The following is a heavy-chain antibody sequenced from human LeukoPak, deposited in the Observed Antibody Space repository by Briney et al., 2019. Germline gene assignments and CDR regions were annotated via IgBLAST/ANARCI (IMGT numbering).Heavy chain of an antibody. V-gene: IGHV4-30-2*01. D-gene: IGHD2-15*01. CDR1: GGSISSDDYY. Sequence: PSETLSLTCTVSGGSISSDDYYWSWIRQPPGKGLEWIGYIYHSGTTYYKPSLKSRVTISVDRSKNQFSLKLSSVTAADTAVYYCARGLIADKNVFDNWGQGTMVTVSS. CDR2: IYHSGTT. J-gene: IGHJ3*02. CDR3: ARGLIADKNVFDN.